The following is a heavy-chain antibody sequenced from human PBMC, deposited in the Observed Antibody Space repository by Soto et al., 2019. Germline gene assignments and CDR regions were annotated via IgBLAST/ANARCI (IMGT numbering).Heavy chain of an antibody. CDR2: ITSGSSFI. CDR1: AFTCSSDS. V-gene: IGHV3-21*01. CDR3: ARSQRNGAMDV. Sequence: GGSLRLSCVGSAFTCSSDSLNWVRQAPGKGLEWVSSITSGSSFIDYADSVKGRFTISRDDAKNSLFLQMSSLRADDTAVYYCARSQRNGAMDVWGQGTTVTVSS. D-gene: IGHD2-8*01. J-gene: IGHJ6*02.